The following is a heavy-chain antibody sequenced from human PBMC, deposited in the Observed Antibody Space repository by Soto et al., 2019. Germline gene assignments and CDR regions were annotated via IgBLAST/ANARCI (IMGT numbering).Heavy chain of an antibody. J-gene: IGHJ4*02. CDR3: AYDGDSNRWSGPAN. V-gene: IGHV3-30*18. D-gene: IGHD6-19*01. CDR1: GFTFSGYG. Sequence: QPVESLGLSCAASGFTFSGYGVHWVRQAPGKGPEWVAVISSDGSKKYYADSVKGRFTISRDNSKNTLYLQMNSLRTEDTAVYYCAYDGDSNRWSGPANCGQRYLVTV. CDR2: ISSDGSKK.